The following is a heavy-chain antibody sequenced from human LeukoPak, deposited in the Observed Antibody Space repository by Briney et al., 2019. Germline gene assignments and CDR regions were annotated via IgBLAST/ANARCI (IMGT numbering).Heavy chain of an antibody. J-gene: IGHJ4*02. V-gene: IGHV1-18*01. CDR1: GHTFTSYG. Sequence: ASVKVSCKASGHTFTSYGISWVRQAPGQGLEWMGWISAYNGNTNYAQKLQGRVTMTTDTSTSTAYMELRSLRSDDTAVYYCARDRFPRYYYDSSGYGKFDYWGQGTLVTVSS. CDR2: ISAYNGNT. CDR3: ARDRFPRYYYDSSGYGKFDY. D-gene: IGHD3-22*01.